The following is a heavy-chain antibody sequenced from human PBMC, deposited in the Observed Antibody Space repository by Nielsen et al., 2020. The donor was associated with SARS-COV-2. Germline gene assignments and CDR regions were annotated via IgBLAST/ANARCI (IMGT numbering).Heavy chain of an antibody. CDR3: ANLGDWYGGGHY. D-gene: IGHD3/OR15-3a*01. J-gene: IGHJ4*02. V-gene: IGHV3-9*01. CDR2: ISWNSGSI. CDR1: GFSFDDYA. Sequence: GGSLRLSCAASGFSFDDYAMHWVRQAPGKGLEWVSGISWNSGSIGYADSVKGRFTISRDNAKNSLYLQMNSLRAEDTALYYCANLGDWYGGGHYWGQGTLVTVSS.